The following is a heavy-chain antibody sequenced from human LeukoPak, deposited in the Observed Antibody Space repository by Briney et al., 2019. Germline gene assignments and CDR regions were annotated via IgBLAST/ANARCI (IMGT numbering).Heavy chain of an antibody. Sequence: AAVKVSCKDSGYSFINYDINWVRQAAGQGLEWMGWMSPNSGNTGYVQKFQGRVTMTSNSSLNTAYMELNDLRSADTAVYYCARVRRTTVVIPSRPNYYLDVWGKGTTVTVFS. V-gene: IGHV1-8*01. D-gene: IGHD4-23*01. CDR2: MSPNSGNT. J-gene: IGHJ6*03. CDR3: ARVRRTTVVIPSRPNYYLDV. CDR1: GYSFINYD.